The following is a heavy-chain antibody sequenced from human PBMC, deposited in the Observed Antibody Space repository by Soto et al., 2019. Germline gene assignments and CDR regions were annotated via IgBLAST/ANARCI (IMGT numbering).Heavy chain of an antibody. D-gene: IGHD3-16*01. J-gene: IGHJ3*01. CDR1: GDSISRYY. V-gene: IGHV4-59*08. CDR3: ALHDLRGGAYDV. CDR2: IYYSGGT. Sequence: QVQLQESGPGLVKPSETLSLTCTVSGDSISRYYWSWIRQPPGRGLEWLGYIYYSGGTIYNPSLNSRVTMSVDTPENPFSLRLTSVTATDTAVYLCALHDLRGGAYDVWGRGTMVIVSS.